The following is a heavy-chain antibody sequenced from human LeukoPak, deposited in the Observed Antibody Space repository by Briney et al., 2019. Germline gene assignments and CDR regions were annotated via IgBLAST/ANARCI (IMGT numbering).Heavy chain of an antibody. CDR1: GGSISSYY. CDR3: ARGILWFGELSGDYYYYMDV. V-gene: IGHV4-59*01. J-gene: IGHJ6*03. CDR2: VYYSGST. D-gene: IGHD3-10*01. Sequence: SETLSLTCTVSGGSISSYYWSWIRQPPGKGLEWIGYVYYSGSTNYNPSLKSRVTISVDTSKNQFSLKLSSATAADTAVYYCARGILWFGELSGDYYYYMDVWGKGTTVTVSS.